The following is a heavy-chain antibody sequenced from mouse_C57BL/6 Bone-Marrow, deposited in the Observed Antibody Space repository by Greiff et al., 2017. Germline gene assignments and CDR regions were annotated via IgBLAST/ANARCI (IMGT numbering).Heavy chain of an antibody. Sequence: VQLQQSGPELVKPGASVKISCKASGYTFTDYYMNWVKQSHGKSLEWIGDINPNNGGTSYNQKFKGKATLTVDKSSSTAYMELRSLTSEDSAVYYCARLYYGYDGYAMDYWGQGTSVTVSS. J-gene: IGHJ4*01. D-gene: IGHD2-2*01. CDR3: ARLYYGYDGYAMDY. CDR2: INPNNGGT. CDR1: GYTFTDYY. V-gene: IGHV1-26*01.